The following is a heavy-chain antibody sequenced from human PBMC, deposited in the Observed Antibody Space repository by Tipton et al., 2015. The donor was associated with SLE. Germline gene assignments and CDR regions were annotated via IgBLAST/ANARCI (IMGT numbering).Heavy chain of an antibody. CDR3: AKERDSGYDLGPFDY. J-gene: IGHJ4*02. Sequence: GSLRLSCEGSGFVFSSYAMNWVRQAPGKGLEWVSAIRSSGDFTYYADSVKGRFTISRDNSKNTLYLQMNSLRAEDTAVYYCAKERDSGYDLGPFDYWGQGTLVTVSS. CDR2: IRSSGDFT. CDR1: GFVFSSYA. D-gene: IGHD5-12*01. V-gene: IGHV3-23*01.